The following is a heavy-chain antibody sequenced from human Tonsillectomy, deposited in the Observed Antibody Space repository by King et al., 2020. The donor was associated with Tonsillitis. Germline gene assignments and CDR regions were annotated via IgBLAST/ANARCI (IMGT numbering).Heavy chain of an antibody. CDR3: ARNPYSGSYYHSYYYYYMGV. J-gene: IGHJ6*03. Sequence: VQLVESGGGLVKPGGSLRLSCSAAGFNFRNHDMNWVRQAPGKGLEWVSSISSSTSYMYYADSVKGRFTISRDNAKDSLYLQMNSLRPEDTAVYYCARNPYSGSYYHSYYYYYMGVWGKGTTVTVSS. D-gene: IGHD1-26*01. CDR2: ISSSTSYM. CDR1: GFNFRNHD. V-gene: IGHV3-21*01.